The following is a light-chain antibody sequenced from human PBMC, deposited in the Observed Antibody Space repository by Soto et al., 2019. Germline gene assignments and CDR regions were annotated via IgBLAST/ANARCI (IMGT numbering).Light chain of an antibody. CDR3: QQYGTSPLT. J-gene: IGKJ4*01. Sequence: EIVLTQSPGTLSLSPGERATLSCGASQSVSSNYLAWYQQKPGQGPTLLIYGASSRTTAIPDRFSGSASATDFTLTITRLEPEDFADYCCQQYGTSPLTFGGGTKIEIK. CDR2: GAS. V-gene: IGKV3-20*01. CDR1: QSVSSNY.